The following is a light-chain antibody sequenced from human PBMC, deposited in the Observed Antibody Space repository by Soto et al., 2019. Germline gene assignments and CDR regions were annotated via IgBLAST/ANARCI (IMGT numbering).Light chain of an antibody. Sequence: QSVLTQPPSTSATPGQRVTISCSGTSSDVGGYNYVSWYQHHPGKAPRLMIYASSNRPSGVSHRFSGSRSGNTASLTISGLQAEDEADYYCSSYTSGSTLYVFGTGTKVTVL. V-gene: IGLV2-14*01. CDR1: SSDVGGYNY. CDR2: ASS. J-gene: IGLJ1*01. CDR3: SSYTSGSTLYV.